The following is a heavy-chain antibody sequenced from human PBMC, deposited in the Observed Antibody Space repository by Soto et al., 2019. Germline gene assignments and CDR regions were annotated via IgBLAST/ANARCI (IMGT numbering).Heavy chain of an antibody. D-gene: IGHD6-13*01. V-gene: IGHV4-4*02. Sequence: PSETLSLTCAVSGGSIITSNWWSWVRQPPGKGLEWMGEVYRTGTTNYNPSRESRLTLSVDKSTNHFSLKLTSVTAADTSVYYCARDRATIAAAASFVCWGQGTLVTVSS. J-gene: IGHJ4*02. CDR3: ARDRATIAAAASFVC. CDR1: GGSIITSNW. CDR2: VYRTGTT.